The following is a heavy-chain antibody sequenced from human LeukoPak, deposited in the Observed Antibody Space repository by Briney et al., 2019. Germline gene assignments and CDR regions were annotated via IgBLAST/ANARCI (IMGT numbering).Heavy chain of an antibody. CDR2: INGDGSST. Sequence: GGSLRLSCAASGFTFSTYWMHWVRQAPGKGLVWVSRINGDGSSTSYADSVKGRFTISRDNATNTLYLQMNSLRAEDTAVYYCVRGIGYCGGGTCSDYWGQGTLVTVSS. J-gene: IGHJ4*02. CDR3: VRGIGYCGGGTCSDY. CDR1: GFTFSTYW. D-gene: IGHD2-15*01. V-gene: IGHV3-74*01.